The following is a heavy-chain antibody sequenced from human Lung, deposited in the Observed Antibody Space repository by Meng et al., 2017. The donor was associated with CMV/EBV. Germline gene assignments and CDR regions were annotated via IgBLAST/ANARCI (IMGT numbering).Heavy chain of an antibody. D-gene: IGHD4-23*01. Sequence: SXTLSLXCAVSGGSISTSNWWSWVRQSPEKGLEWIGEIYHSGYTNYNPSLKSRVSMSVDRSKRKFSLRLTSVTAADTAVYFCARVADYGGNCFDYWGPGTLVTVSS. CDR1: GGSISTSNW. J-gene: IGHJ4*02. V-gene: IGHV4-4*02. CDR3: ARVADYGGNCFDY. CDR2: IYHSGYT.